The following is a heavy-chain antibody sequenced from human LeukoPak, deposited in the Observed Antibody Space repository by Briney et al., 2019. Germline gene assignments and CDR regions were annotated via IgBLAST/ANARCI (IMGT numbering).Heavy chain of an antibody. CDR2: INTNTGNP. D-gene: IGHD3-3*01. Sequence: GASVKVSCKTSGYSFTNYAIHWVRQAPGQGLEWMGWINTNTGNPSYALDFTGRLVPSLDTSVSTANLHLGSLKAEDTAVYYCARIGYNTLDYWGQGTLVTVSS. V-gene: IGHV7-4-1*01. CDR1: GYSFTNYA. CDR3: ARIGYNTLDY. J-gene: IGHJ4*02.